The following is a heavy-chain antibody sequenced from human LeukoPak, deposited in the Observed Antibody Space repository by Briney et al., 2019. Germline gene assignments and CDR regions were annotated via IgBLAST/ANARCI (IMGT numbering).Heavy chain of an antibody. D-gene: IGHD2-8*02. V-gene: IGHV3-21*01. Sequence: PGGSLRLSCAASGFTFSSYSMNWVRQAPGKGLEWVSSISSSSSYIYYADSVKGRFTISRDNAKNSLYLQMNSLRAEDTAVYYCAREERYGWSTEYFQHWGQGTLVTVSS. CDR1: GFTFSSYS. CDR2: ISSSSSYI. J-gene: IGHJ1*01. CDR3: AREERYGWSTEYFQH.